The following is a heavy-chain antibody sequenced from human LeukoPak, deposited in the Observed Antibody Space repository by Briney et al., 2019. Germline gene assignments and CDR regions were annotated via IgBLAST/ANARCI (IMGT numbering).Heavy chain of an antibody. CDR1: GYTFTSYD. J-gene: IGHJ6*03. D-gene: IGHD3-3*01. Sequence: ASVKVSCKASGYTFTSYDINWVRQATGQGLEWMGWMNPNSGNTGYALKFQGRVTMTRNTSISTAYMELSSLRSEDTAVYYCARGLFYPRFWPYYYYYYMDVWGKGTTVTVSS. CDR3: ARGLFYPRFWPYYYYYYMDV. V-gene: IGHV1-8*01. CDR2: MNPNSGNT.